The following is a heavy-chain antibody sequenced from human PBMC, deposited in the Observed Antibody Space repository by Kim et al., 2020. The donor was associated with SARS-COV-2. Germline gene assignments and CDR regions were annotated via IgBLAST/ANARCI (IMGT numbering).Heavy chain of an antibody. CDR2: VYYSGYT. D-gene: IGHD4-17*01. Sequence: SETLSLTCSVSDGSISNHYWSWIRQPPGKGLEWIGYVYYSGYTSYSPSLRSRVTISVDNAKNQFSLRFSSVTAADTAVYYCARGNDDYAYFDYWGRGTLVTVSS. V-gene: IGHV4-59*11. CDR3: ARGNDDYAYFDY. J-gene: IGHJ4*02. CDR1: DGSISNHY.